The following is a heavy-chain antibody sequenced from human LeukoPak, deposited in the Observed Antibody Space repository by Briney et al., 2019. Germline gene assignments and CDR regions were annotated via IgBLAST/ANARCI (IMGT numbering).Heavy chain of an antibody. CDR1: GGSISSYY. J-gene: IGHJ4*02. D-gene: IGHD3-10*01. CDR2: LFYSGST. V-gene: IGHV4-59*01. Sequence: PSETLSLTCTVSGGSISSYYWSWIRQPPGKGLEWIAYLFYSGSTDYNPSLGSRVTISVDTSKNQFSLKLRSVTAADTAVYYCATVAVIRGVTYFDYWGQRTLVTVSS. CDR3: ATVAVIRGVTYFDY.